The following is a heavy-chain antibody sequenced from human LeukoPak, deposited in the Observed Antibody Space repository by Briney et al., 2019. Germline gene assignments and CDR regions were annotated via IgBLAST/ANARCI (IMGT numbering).Heavy chain of an antibody. CDR1: GFSFSGSA. CDR3: TRDSGTYNWLDP. D-gene: IGHD1-26*01. Sequence: GRSLRLSCAASGFSFSGSAIHWVRQSSGKGMEWDGHIDKKANFYATASAASVEGRFTISRDDSRNTAYLQMTSLKTEDTALYYCTRDSGTYNWLDPWGQGTLVIVSS. J-gene: IGHJ5*02. V-gene: IGHV3-73*01. CDR2: IDKKANFYAT.